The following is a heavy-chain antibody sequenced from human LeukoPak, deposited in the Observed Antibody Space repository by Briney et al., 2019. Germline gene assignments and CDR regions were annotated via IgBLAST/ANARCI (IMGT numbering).Heavy chain of an antibody. D-gene: IGHD2-2*01. CDR1: GGSISSSSYY. CDR3: ASPSYCTSTSCLRWYY. CDR2: IHYSGST. V-gene: IGHV4-39*01. J-gene: IGHJ4*02. Sequence: PSEILSLTCTVSGGSISSSSYYWGWIRQPPGKGLEWIGSIHYSGSTYYNPSLKSRVTISVDTSKNQFSLKLTSVTAADTAVYYCASPSYCTSTSCLRWYYWGQGALVTVSS.